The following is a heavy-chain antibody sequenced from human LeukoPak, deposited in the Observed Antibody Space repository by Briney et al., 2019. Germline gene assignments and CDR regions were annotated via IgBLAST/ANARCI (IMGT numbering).Heavy chain of an antibody. CDR3: ARDLLDCSGGSCYPTDHYGMDV. Sequence: ASVKVSCKAFGYSFSSRYMHWVRQAPGQGLEWMGIINPGGGSTRYAQKLQGRVTLTRDTSTSTVYMELTSLRSEDTAVYYCARDLLDCSGGSCYPTDHYGMDVWGQGTTVTVPS. CDR2: INPGGGST. D-gene: IGHD2-15*01. CDR1: GYSFSSRY. V-gene: IGHV1-46*04. J-gene: IGHJ6*02.